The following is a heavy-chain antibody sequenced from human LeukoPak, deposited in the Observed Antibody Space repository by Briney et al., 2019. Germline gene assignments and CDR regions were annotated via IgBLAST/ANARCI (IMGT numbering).Heavy chain of an antibody. Sequence: ASVKVSCKASGYTFTSYDINWVRQATGQGLEWMGWMNPNSGNTGYAQKFQGRVTMTRNTSISTAYTELSSLRSEDTAVYYCARGYGRYYCDSSGYSDYWGQGTLVTVSS. D-gene: IGHD3-22*01. CDR2: MNPNSGNT. V-gene: IGHV1-8*01. CDR3: ARGYGRYYCDSSGYSDY. CDR1: GYTFTSYD. J-gene: IGHJ4*02.